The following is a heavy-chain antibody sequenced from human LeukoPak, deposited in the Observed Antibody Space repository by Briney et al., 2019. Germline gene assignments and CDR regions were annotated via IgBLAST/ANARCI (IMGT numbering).Heavy chain of an antibody. CDR2: IRSDGSDT. CDR1: GFTFSSYA. J-gene: IGHJ4*02. CDR3: ARDLGGYSYGSHFDY. D-gene: IGHD5-18*01. V-gene: IGHV3-74*01. Sequence: PGGSLRLSCAASGFTFSSYAMSWVRQAPGKGLVWVSRIRSDGSDTRYAESVKGRFTISRDNAKNTLYLQMNSLRAEDTAVYYCARDLGGYSYGSHFDYWGQGTLVTVSS.